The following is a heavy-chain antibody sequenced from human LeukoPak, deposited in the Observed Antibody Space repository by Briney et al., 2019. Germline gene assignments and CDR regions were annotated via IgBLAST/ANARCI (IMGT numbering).Heavy chain of an antibody. V-gene: IGHV3-21*01. Sequence: GGSLRLSCAPSGFAFSSYSMNWVRQAPGKGLEWVSSISSSSSYIYYADSVKGRFTISRDNAKNSLYLQMNSLRAEDTAVYYCARGIAAAGIDYWGQGTLVTVSS. CDR3: ARGIAAAGIDY. CDR1: GFAFSSYS. D-gene: IGHD6-13*01. J-gene: IGHJ4*02. CDR2: ISSSSSYI.